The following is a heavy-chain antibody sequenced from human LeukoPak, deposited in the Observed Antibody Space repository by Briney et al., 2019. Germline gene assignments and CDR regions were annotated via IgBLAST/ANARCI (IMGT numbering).Heavy chain of an antibody. V-gene: IGHV4-59*08. CDR1: GASFSDYY. J-gene: IGHJ5*02. D-gene: IGHD3-9*01. CDR3: ARHPPGLRYFDP. Sequence: ASETLSLTCAVYGASFSDYYWSWIRQPPGKGLEWIAYIDYSGDTNSNPSLKSRVTISVDTSKNQFSLRLNSVTAADTAFYYCARHPPGLRYFDPWGQGTLVTVSS. CDR2: IDYSGDT.